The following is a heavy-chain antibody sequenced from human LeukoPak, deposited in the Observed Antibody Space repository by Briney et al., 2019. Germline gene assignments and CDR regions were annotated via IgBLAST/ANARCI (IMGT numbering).Heavy chain of an antibody. J-gene: IGHJ5*02. CDR2: IYYSGST. CDR3: ARDRSAFDP. V-gene: IGHV4-59*01. D-gene: IGHD1-26*01. CDR1: GGSISGNY. Sequence: PSETLSLTCTVSGGSISGNYWSWIRQSPGKGLEWIGYIYYSGSTSYNPSLKSRVTISVDTPKNQFSLKVNSVNAADTAVYYCARDRSAFDPWGQGTLVTVSP.